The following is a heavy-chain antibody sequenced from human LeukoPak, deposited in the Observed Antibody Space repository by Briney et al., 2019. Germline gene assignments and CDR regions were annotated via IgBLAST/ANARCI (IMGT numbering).Heavy chain of an antibody. CDR2: ISSGSTYI. Sequence: PGGSLRLSCAASGFTFSSYSMNWVRQAPGKGLEWVSSISSGSTYIYYADSVKGRFTISRDNAKNSLYLQMNSLRAEDTAVYSCARPDTTLAKSTFYFDYWGQGTLVTVSS. D-gene: IGHD5-18*01. V-gene: IGHV3-21*01. CDR1: GFTFSSYS. J-gene: IGHJ4*02. CDR3: ARPDTTLAKSTFYFDY.